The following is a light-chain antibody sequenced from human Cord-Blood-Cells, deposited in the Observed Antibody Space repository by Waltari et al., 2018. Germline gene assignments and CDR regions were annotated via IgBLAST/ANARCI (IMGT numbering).Light chain of an antibody. V-gene: IGLV2-11*01. Sequence: QSALTQPRSVSGSPGPSVTISCPGTSSDVGGYNYVPWYQQHPGKAPKLMIYDVSKRPSGVPDRFSGSKSGNTASLTISGLQAEDEADYYCCSYAGSYTLVFGGGTKLTVL. CDR2: DVS. J-gene: IGLJ3*02. CDR3: CSYAGSYTLV. CDR1: SSDVGGYNY.